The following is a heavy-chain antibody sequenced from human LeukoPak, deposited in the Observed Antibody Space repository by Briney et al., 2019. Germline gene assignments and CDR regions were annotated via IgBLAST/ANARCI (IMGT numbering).Heavy chain of an antibody. Sequence: ASVKVSCKASGYTFTGYYMHWVRQAPGQGLEWMGWINPNSGGTNYAQKFQGRVTMTRDTSISTAYMELSRLRSDDTAVYYCARDASSGRINDAFDIWGQGTMVTVSS. D-gene: IGHD6-19*01. J-gene: IGHJ3*02. CDR2: INPNSGGT. CDR3: ARDASSGRINDAFDI. CDR1: GYTFTGYY. V-gene: IGHV1-2*02.